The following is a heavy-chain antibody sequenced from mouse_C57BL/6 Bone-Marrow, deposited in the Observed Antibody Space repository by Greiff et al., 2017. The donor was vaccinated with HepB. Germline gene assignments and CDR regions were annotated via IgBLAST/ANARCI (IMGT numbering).Heavy chain of an antibody. Sequence: DVMLVESGGGLVKPGGSLKLSCAASGFTFSSYAMSWVRQTPEKRLEWVATISDGGSYTYYPDNVKGRFTISRDNAKNNLYLQMSHLKSEDTAMYYCARDGGSRFAYWGQGTLVTVAA. V-gene: IGHV5-4*01. CDR1: GFTFSSYA. D-gene: IGHD1-1*01. J-gene: IGHJ3*01. CDR3: ARDGGSRFAY. CDR2: ISDGGSYT.